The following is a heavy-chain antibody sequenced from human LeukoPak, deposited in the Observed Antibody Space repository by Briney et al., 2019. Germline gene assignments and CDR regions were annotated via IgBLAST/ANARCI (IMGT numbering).Heavy chain of an antibody. CDR1: RFTLSNYW. J-gene: IGHJ4*02. D-gene: IGHD6-19*01. CDR2: IKQDGSET. CDR3: ARQRGSGCLDY. V-gene: IGHV3-7*01. Sequence: GESLRLSCAASRFTLSNYWMSWVRQAPGKGLEWVANIKQDGSETYYVDSVKGRFTISRDDAKNSLSLQMNSLRAEDTAVYYCARQRGSGCLDYWGQGTLVTVSS.